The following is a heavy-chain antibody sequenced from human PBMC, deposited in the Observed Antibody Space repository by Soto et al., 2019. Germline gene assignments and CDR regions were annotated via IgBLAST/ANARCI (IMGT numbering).Heavy chain of an antibody. CDR3: ARDALESGSDYPLNY. D-gene: IGHD1-26*01. CDR1: GFTFSSYG. V-gene: IGHV3-33*01. Sequence: QVQLVESGGGVVQPGRSLRLSCAASGFTFSSYGVHWVRQAPGKGLEWVAVIWYDGSNKYYADSVQGRFTISRDNSKNTLYLQMNSLRVEDTAVYYCARDALESGSDYPLNYWGQGTLVTVSS. CDR2: IWYDGSNK. J-gene: IGHJ4*02.